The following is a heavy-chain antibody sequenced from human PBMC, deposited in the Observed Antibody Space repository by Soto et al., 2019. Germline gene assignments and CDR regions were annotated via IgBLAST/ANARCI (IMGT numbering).Heavy chain of an antibody. J-gene: IGHJ6*02. V-gene: IGHV1-18*01. CDR1: GYTFTSYG. CDR3: ARGVVAGTIYYYYGMDV. Sequence: ASVKVSCKDSGYTFTSYGSSWVRQAPGQGLEWMGWISAYNGNTNYAQKLQGRVTMTTDTSTSTAYMELRSLRSDDTAVYYCARGVVAGTIYYYYGMDVWGQGTTVTVSS. CDR2: ISAYNGNT. D-gene: IGHD2-15*01.